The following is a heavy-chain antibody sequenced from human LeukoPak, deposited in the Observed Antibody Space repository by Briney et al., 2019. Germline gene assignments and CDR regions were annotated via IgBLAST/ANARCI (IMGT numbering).Heavy chain of an antibody. CDR1: GGSFSGYY. Sequence: SETLSLTCAVYGGSFSGYYWSWIRQPPGKGLEWIGEINHSGSTNYNPSLKSRVTISVDTSKNQFSLKLSSVTAADTAVYYCARGRVDTAMVQFDPWGQGTLVTVSS. V-gene: IGHV4-34*01. CDR2: INHSGST. D-gene: IGHD5-18*01. CDR3: ARGRVDTAMVQFDP. J-gene: IGHJ5*02.